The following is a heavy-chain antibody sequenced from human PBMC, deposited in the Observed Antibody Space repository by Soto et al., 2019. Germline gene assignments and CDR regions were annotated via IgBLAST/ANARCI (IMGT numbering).Heavy chain of an antibody. CDR3: ARHNYGSGSTYFDY. Sequence: SETLSLTCTVSGGSISSSSYYWGWIRQPPGKGLEWIGNIYYSGSTNYNPSLKSRVTISVDTSKNQFSLKLNSMTAADTAVYYCARHNYGSGSTYFDYWGQGTLVTVS. CDR2: IYYSGST. CDR1: GGSISSSSYY. J-gene: IGHJ4*02. D-gene: IGHD3-10*01. V-gene: IGHV4-39*01.